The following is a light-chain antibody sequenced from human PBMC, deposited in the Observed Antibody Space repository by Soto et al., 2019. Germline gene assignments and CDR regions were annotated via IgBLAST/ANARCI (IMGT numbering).Light chain of an antibody. V-gene: IGLV1-40*01. CDR3: QSYDSSLSGYV. CDR2: GNS. J-gene: IGLJ1*01. Sequence: QSVLTQPPSVSGAPGQRVTISCTGSSSNIGAGYDVHWYQQLPGTAPKLLIYGNSNRPSGXXXRXSGSKSGTSASLAITGLQAEDEADYYCQSYDSSLSGYVFGTGTQLTVL. CDR1: SSNIGAGYD.